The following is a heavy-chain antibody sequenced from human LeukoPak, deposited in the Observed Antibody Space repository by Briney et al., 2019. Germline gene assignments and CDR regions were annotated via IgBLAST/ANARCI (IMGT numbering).Heavy chain of an antibody. Sequence: PGGSLRLSCAASGFTFSSYAMSWVRQAPGKGLEWVSVISGSGGSTYYADSVKGRFTISRDNSKNTLYLQMNSLRAEDTAVYYCAKHSGCSSTSCFHPYNWFDPWGQGTLVTVSS. V-gene: IGHV3-23*01. D-gene: IGHD2-2*01. CDR3: AKHSGCSSTSCFHPYNWFDP. J-gene: IGHJ5*02. CDR1: GFTFSSYA. CDR2: ISGSGGST.